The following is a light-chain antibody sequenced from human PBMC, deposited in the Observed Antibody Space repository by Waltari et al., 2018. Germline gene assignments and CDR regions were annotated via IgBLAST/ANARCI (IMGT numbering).Light chain of an antibody. V-gene: IGLV2-14*01. CDR1: SSDIGRYNY. J-gene: IGLJ3*02. CDR2: EVT. CDR3: SSYTNINTLMV. Sequence: QSALTQPASVSGSPGQSITISCTGSSSDIGRYNYVSWYQQHPGQAPKLTLSEVTNRPSGVPYRCSGSKAGTTASLTISGLQAEDEADYYCSSYTNINTLMVFGGGTHLTVL.